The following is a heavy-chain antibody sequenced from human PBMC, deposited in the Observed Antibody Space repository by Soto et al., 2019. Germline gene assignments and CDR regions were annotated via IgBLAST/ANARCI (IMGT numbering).Heavy chain of an antibody. CDR1: GFTFSSYA. V-gene: IGHV3-23*01. D-gene: IGHD3-9*01. CDR3: AKVRYFDWLVNWFDP. J-gene: IGHJ5*02. CDR2: ISGSGGST. Sequence: PGGSLRLSCAASGFTFSSYAMSWVRQAPGKGLEWVSAISGSGGSTYYADSVKGRFTISRDNSKNTLYLQMNSLRAEDTAVYYCAKVRYFDWLVNWFDPWGQGTLVTVSS.